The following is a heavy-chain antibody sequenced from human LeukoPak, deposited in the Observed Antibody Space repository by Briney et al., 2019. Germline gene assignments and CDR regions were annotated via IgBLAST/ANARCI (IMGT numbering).Heavy chain of an antibody. V-gene: IGHV3-23*01. CDR2: ISGSGGST. Sequence: PGGSLRLSCAASGFTFSSYAMSWVRQAPGKGLEWVSAISGSGGSTNYADSLKGRFTISRDNAKNTLYLQMNSLRAEDTAVYYCARAYGMDVWGQGTTVTVSS. CDR3: ARAYGMDV. J-gene: IGHJ6*02. CDR1: GFTFSSYA.